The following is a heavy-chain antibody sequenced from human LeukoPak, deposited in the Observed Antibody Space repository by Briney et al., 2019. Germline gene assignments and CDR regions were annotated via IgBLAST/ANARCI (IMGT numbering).Heavy chain of an antibody. V-gene: IGHV5-10-1*01. CDR1: GYSFSSYW. D-gene: IGHD3-22*01. CDR3: ARNRYYYDFSGYYVDY. CDR2: IVPSDSYT. J-gene: IGHJ4*02. Sequence: GESLKTSCKGSGYSFSSYWISWVRQMPGKGLEWMGSIVPSDSYTNCSPSFQGHVTISTDKSISTAYLQWSSLRASDTAMYYCARNRYYYDFSGYYVDYWGQGTLVTVSS.